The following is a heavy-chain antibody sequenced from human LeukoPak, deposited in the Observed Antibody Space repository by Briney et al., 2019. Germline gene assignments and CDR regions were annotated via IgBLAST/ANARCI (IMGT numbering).Heavy chain of an antibody. D-gene: IGHD3-10*01. CDR1: GFTFRNYG. Sequence: GSLRLSCAASGFTFRNYGMHWVRQPPGKGLEWIGEIYHSGSTNYNPSLKSRVTISVDKSKNQFSLKLSSVTAADTAVYYCARYGVYYTFDYWGQGTLVTVSS. CDR2: IYHSGST. V-gene: IGHV4-4*02. CDR3: ARYGVYYTFDY. J-gene: IGHJ4*02.